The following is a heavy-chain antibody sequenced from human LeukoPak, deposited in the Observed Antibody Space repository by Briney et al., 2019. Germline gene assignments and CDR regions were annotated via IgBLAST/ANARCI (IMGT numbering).Heavy chain of an antibody. CDR2: ISGGGGRT. CDR1: GFTFSNYA. CDR3: ARDPDFYGSGSYYKVNWFDP. V-gene: IGHV3-23*01. D-gene: IGHD3-10*01. J-gene: IGHJ5*02. Sequence: GGSLRLSCAASGFTFSNYAMSWVRQAPGKGLEWVSGISGGGGRTYYADSVKGRFTISRDNSKNTLYLQMNSLGAEDTAVYYCARDPDFYGSGSYYKVNWFDPWGQGTLVTVSS.